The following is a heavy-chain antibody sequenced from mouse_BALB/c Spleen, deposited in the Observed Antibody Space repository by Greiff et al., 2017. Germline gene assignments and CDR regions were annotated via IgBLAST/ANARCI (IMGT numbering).Heavy chain of an antibody. V-gene: IGHV5-17*02. CDR3: ARGTYDYDEVYYFDY. Sequence: EVQLQQSGGGLVQPGGSRKLSCAASGFTFSSFGMHWVRQAPEKGLEWVAYISSGSSTIYYADTVKGRFTISRDNPKNTLFLQMTSLRSEDTAMYYCARGTYDYDEVYYFDYWGQGTTLTVSS. J-gene: IGHJ2*01. CDR1: GFTFSSFG. CDR2: ISSGSSTI. D-gene: IGHD2-4*01.